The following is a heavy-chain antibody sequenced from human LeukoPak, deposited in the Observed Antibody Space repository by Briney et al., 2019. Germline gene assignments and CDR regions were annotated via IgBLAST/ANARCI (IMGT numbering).Heavy chain of an antibody. CDR1: GGTFSSYA. J-gene: IGHJ6*02. Sequence: GASVKVSCKAPGGTFSSYAISWVRQAPGQGLEWMGRIIPIFGIANYAQKFQGRVTITADKSTSTAYMELSSLRSEDTAVYYCARGGNSIHYYYGMDVWGQGTTVTVSS. CDR2: IIPIFGIA. D-gene: IGHD4-23*01. CDR3: ARGGNSIHYYYGMDV. V-gene: IGHV1-69*04.